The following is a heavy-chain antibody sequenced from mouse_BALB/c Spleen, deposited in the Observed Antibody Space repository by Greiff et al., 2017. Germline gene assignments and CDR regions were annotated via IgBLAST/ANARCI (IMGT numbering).Heavy chain of an antibody. CDR3: ARSADYDDYAMDY. CDR1: GFTFSSFG. J-gene: IGHJ4*01. V-gene: IGHV5-17*02. Sequence: EVNVVESGGGLVQPGGSRKLSCAASGFTFSSFGMHWVRQAPEKGLEWVAYISSGSSTIYYADTVKGRFTISRDNPKNTLFLQMTSLRSEDTAMYYCARSADYDDYAMDYWGQGTSVTVSS. D-gene: IGHD2-4*01. CDR2: ISSGSSTI.